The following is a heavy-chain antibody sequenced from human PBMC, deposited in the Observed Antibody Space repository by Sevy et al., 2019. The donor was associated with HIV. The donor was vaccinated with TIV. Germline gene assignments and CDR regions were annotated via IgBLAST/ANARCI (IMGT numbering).Heavy chain of an antibody. J-gene: IGHJ4*02. CDR2: MSYAGTNE. CDR3: ARDLSIHLGYIDY. Sequence: GGSLRLSCADSGFTFSSYAMHWVRQAPGKGLEWVAVMSYAGTNESYADSVKGRFTISRDNSKNTLFLQMNSLRAEDTAVYYCARDLSIHLGYIDYWGQGTLVTVSS. D-gene: IGHD2-21*01. V-gene: IGHV3-30*04. CDR1: GFTFSSYA.